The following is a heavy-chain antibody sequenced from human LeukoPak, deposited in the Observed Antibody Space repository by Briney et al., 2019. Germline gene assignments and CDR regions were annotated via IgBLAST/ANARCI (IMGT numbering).Heavy chain of an antibody. Sequence: ASVKVSCTVFGYTLSKLSIHWVRQAPGGELEWMGGFNPEYRETTYIQRFQDRVTMTEDISTDTAYMELSSLRSEDTAAYYCTTGTFYSGSGAYLNYFDPWGQGTLVTVSS. J-gene: IGHJ5*02. D-gene: IGHD3-22*01. CDR1: GYTLSKLS. CDR2: FNPEYRET. CDR3: TTGTFYSGSGAYLNYFDP. V-gene: IGHV1-24*01.